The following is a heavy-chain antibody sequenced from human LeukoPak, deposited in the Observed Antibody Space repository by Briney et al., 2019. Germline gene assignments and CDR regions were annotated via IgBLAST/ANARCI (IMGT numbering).Heavy chain of an antibody. V-gene: IGHV1-18*01. CDR1: GYTFTSYG. CDR2: ISAYNGNT. D-gene: IGHD6-13*01. Sequence: ASVKVSCKASGYTFTSYGISWVRQAPGQGLEWMGWISAYNGNTNYAQKLQGRVTMTTDTSTSRAYMELRSLRSDDTAVYYCARAYSSSAPGSFDYWGQGTLVTVSS. J-gene: IGHJ4*02. CDR3: ARAYSSSAPGSFDY.